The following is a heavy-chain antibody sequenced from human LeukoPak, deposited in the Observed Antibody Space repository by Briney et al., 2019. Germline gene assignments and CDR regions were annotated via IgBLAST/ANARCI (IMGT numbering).Heavy chain of an antibody. CDR1: GFTFSDYY. D-gene: IGHD2-15*01. CDR3: ARDTYHCSGGSCYLYYYGMDV. J-gene: IGHJ6*02. Sequence: GGSLRLSCAASGFTFSDYYMSWIRQAPGKGLEWVSYISSSGSTIYYADSVKGRFTISRDNAKNSLYLQMNSLRAEDTAVYYCARDTYHCSGGSCYLYYYGMDVWGQGTTVTVSS. CDR2: ISSSGSTI. V-gene: IGHV3-11*01.